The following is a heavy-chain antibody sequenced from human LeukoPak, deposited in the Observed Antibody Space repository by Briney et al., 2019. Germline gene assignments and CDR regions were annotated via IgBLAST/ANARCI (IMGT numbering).Heavy chain of an antibody. CDR3: ARDHKGSAFDI. CDR1: GYTFTSYD. J-gene: IGHJ3*02. CDR2: MNPNSGNT. V-gene: IGHV1-8*01. Sequence: ASVKVSCKASGYTFTSYDINWVRQATGQGLEWMGWMNPNSGNTGYAQKFQGRVTMTRDTSISTAYMELSRLLSDDTAIYYCARDHKGSAFDIWGQGTMVTVSS.